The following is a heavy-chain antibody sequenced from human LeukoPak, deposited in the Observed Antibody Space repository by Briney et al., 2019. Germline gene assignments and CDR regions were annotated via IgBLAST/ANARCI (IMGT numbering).Heavy chain of an antibody. CDR2: IYHSGST. CDR3: ARDDILGYCSGGSCSTFDY. CDR1: GYSISSGYY. J-gene: IGHJ4*02. Sequence: SETLSLTCAVSGYSISSGYYWGWIRQPPGKGLEWIGSIYHSGSTYYNSSLKSRVTISVDTSKNQFSLKLSSVTAADTAVYYCARDDILGYCSGGSCSTFDYWGQGTLVTVSS. D-gene: IGHD2-15*01. V-gene: IGHV4-38-2*02.